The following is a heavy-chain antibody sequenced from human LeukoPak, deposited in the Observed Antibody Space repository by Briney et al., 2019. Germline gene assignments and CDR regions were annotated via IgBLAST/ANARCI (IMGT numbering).Heavy chain of an antibody. Sequence: ASVKVSCKAPGYTFTSYAMHWVRQAPGQRLEWMGWINAGNGNTKYSQKFQGRVTITRDTSASTAYMELSSLRSEDTAVYYCARLITFGGVIVFDYWGQGTLVTVSS. CDR3: ARLITFGGVIVFDY. CDR1: GYTFTSYA. CDR2: INAGNGNT. D-gene: IGHD3-16*02. J-gene: IGHJ4*02. V-gene: IGHV1-3*01.